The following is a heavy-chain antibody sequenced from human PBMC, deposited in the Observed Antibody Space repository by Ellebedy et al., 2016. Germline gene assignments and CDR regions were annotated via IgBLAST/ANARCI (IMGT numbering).Heavy chain of an antibody. Sequence: ASVKVSXKASGYTFTSYGINWVRQAPGQGLEWMGWISAYNGNTNYAQKLQGRVTMTTDTSTSTAYMELRSLRSDDTAVYYCARDRRVVGATTYFDYWGQGTLVTVSS. CDR1: GYTFTSYG. D-gene: IGHD1-26*01. CDR3: ARDRRVVGATTYFDY. J-gene: IGHJ4*02. V-gene: IGHV1-18*01. CDR2: ISAYNGNT.